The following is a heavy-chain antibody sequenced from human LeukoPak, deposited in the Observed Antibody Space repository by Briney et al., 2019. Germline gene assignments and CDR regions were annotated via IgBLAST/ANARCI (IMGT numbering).Heavy chain of an antibody. CDR2: INPDSCGA. J-gene: IGHJ5*02. CDR1: GYTFTGYY. CDR3: AGHLRAAIWFEP. Sequence: ASVKVSCKASGYTFTGYYIHWVRQAPGQGLEGMGGINPDSCGANYAQKVQVRVTMTKDTALTTAYKELSRLTSDDTAVYFCAGHLRAAIWFEPLGQGTLVSVPS. V-gene: IGHV1-2*02.